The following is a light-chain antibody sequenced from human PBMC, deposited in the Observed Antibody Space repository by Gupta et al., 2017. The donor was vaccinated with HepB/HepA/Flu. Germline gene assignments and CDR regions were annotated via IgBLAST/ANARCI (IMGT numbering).Light chain of an antibody. CDR3: CSKAVADKWV. CDR1: ILPRKY. CDR2: EDR. Sequence: YELTQPPSVSVSPGQTATMTCSGDILPRKYAYWYHQRPGQAPLLVIYEDRKRPSGIPESVSASRAGNAATLTVSGAQVEDEGHYYCCSKAVADKWVFGGGTKLTVL. V-gene: IGLV3-10*01. J-gene: IGLJ2*01.